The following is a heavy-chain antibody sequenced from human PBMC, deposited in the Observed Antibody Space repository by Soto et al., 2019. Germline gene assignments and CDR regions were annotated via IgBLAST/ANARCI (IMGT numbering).Heavy chain of an antibody. J-gene: IGHJ4*02. V-gene: IGHV3-30-3*01. Sequence: GGSLRLSCAASGFTFSSYAMHWVRQAPGKGLEWVAVISYDGSNKYYADSVKGRFTISRDNSKNTLYLQMNSLRAEDTAVYYCARGDYGGNPGCDYWGQGTLVTVSS. CDR3: ARGDYGGNPGCDY. D-gene: IGHD4-17*01. CDR2: ISYDGSNK. CDR1: GFTFSSYA.